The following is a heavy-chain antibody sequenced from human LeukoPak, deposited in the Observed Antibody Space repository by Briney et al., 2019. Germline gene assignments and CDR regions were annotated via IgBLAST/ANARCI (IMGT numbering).Heavy chain of an antibody. J-gene: IGHJ4*02. CDR3: SRVRGDYLYFDY. D-gene: IGHD4-17*01. CDR1: GGSISSYY. CDR2: IYYSGST. V-gene: IGHV4-59*01. Sequence: SETLSLTCTVSGGSISSYYWSWIRQPPGKGLEWIGYIYYSGSTNYNPSLKSRVTISVDTSKNQFSLKLSSVTAADTAVYYCSRVRGDYLYFDYWGQGTLVTVSS.